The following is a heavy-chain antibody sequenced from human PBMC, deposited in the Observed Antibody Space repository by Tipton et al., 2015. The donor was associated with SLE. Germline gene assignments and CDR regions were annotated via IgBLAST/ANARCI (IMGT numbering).Heavy chain of an antibody. D-gene: IGHD1-26*01. V-gene: IGHV4-4*07. Sequence: GLVKPSDTLSLTCTVSGGSISNYYWSWIRQPAGKGLEWIGLMYTSGSTNYNPSLKSRVTISVDTSKNQFSLKLSSVTAADAAVYYCARTGGWDLNDYWGQGTLVTVSS. CDR1: GGSISNYY. J-gene: IGHJ4*02. CDR3: ARTGGWDLNDY. CDR2: MYTSGST.